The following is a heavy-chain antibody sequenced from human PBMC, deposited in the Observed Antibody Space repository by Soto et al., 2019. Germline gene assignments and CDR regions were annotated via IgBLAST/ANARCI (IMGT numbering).Heavy chain of an antibody. Sequence: SETLSLTCTVSGGSISSADYYWSWVRQPPGKGLEWTGYIYYSGSTFFNPSLKSRVTISKDTSRNQFSLRLNSVTAADTAVYYCARAIVVTIGGMDVWGQGTTVTVSS. J-gene: IGHJ6*02. CDR1: GGSISSADYY. V-gene: IGHV4-30-4*01. CDR3: ARAIVVTIGGMDV. CDR2: IYYSGST. D-gene: IGHD5-12*01.